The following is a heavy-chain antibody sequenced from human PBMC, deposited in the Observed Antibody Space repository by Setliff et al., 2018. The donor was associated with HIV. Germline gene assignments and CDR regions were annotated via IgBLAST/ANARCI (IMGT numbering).Heavy chain of an antibody. J-gene: IGHJ4*02. CDR3: ARHGGHSFDS. Sequence: SETLSLTCGVYGGSFSGDYWSWIRQPPGKGLEWIGEIHHSGSTKYNPSLQSRVTILVDTSNKQLSLNLGSVTAADTAVYFCARHGGHSFDSWGQGTLVTVS. V-gene: IGHV4-34*01. D-gene: IGHD2-15*01. CDR1: GGSFSGDY. CDR2: IHHSGST.